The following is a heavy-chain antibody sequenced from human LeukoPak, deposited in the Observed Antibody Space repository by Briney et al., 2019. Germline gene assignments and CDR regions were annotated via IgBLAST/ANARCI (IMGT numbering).Heavy chain of an antibody. D-gene: IGHD3-22*01. V-gene: IGHV3-33*01. Sequence: PGGSLRLSCAASGFTFSSYGMHWVRQAPGKGLEWVAAVWFDGSKKYSADSVKGRITISRDDSKNTLYLQMNSLRAEDTAVYYCARGVDYYDSSGTIDYWGQGTLVTVSS. CDR2: VWFDGSKK. CDR1: GFTFSSYG. J-gene: IGHJ4*02. CDR3: ARGVDYYDSSGTIDY.